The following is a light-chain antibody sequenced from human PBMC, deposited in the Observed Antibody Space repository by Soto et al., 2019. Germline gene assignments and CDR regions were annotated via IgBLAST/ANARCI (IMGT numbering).Light chain of an antibody. Sequence: DIQMTQSPAALSASVGDRVTITCRASQGISTYLAWYQQKPGQAPKRLIYGASSLHTGVPSRFSGSGSGIEFTITIRRLQPEDVETYYCLNHKSYPRTFGQGTRLDIK. CDR3: LNHKSYPRT. J-gene: IGKJ2*01. CDR1: QGISTY. CDR2: GAS. V-gene: IGKV1-17*03.